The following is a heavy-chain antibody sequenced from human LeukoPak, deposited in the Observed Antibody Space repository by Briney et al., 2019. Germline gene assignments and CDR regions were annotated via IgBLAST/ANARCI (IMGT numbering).Heavy chain of an antibody. CDR2: IYIGGNT. CDR1: GFXVSSNY. J-gene: IGHJ4*02. D-gene: IGHD5-24*01. CDR3: ARGDGYNYWDY. Sequence: GGSLRLSCAASGFXVSSNYISWVRQAPGKGLEWVSVIYIGGNTYYADSVKGRFTISRDNSKNTLYLQMNSLTAEDTAVYYCARGDGYNYWDYWGQGTLVTVSS. V-gene: IGHV3-53*01.